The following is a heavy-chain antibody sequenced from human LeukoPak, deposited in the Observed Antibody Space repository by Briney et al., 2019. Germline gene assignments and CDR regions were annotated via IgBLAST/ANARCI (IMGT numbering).Heavy chain of an antibody. CDR1: GPSFSCYE. CDR2: ISSSGSTI. CDR3: ARGGAAGYDY. D-gene: IGHD6-13*01. Sequence: QPGGHQRFYCAAHGPSFSCYEMNWASQAQGQETQLVSYISSSGSTIYYADSVKGRFTISRDNAKNSLYLQMNSLRAEDTAVYYCARGGAAGYDYWGQGILVTVAS. J-gene: IGHJ4*02. V-gene: IGHV3-48*03.